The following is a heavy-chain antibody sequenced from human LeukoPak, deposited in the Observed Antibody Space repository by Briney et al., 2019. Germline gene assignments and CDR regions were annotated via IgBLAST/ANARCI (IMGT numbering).Heavy chain of an antibody. CDR2: ISSSGSTI. D-gene: IGHD3-3*01. CDR1: GFTFSDYY. J-gene: IGHJ4*02. V-gene: IGHV3-11*04. CDR3: ARVPYYDSPPPY. Sequence: PGGSLRLSCAASGFTFSDYYMSWIRQAPGKGLEWVSYISSSGSTIHDADSVKGRFTISRDNAKNSLYLQMNSLRVEDTAVYYCARVPYYDSPPPYWGQGSLVTVSS.